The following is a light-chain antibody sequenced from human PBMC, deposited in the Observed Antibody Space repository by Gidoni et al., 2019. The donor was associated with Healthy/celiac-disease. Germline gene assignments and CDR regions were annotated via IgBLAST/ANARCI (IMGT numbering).Light chain of an antibody. J-gene: IGKJ4*01. V-gene: IGKV1-39*01. CDR2: AAS. Sequence: DIQMTQSPSSLSASVGDRVTITCRASQSISSYLNWYQQKPGKAPKLLIYAASSLQSGVPSRCSGSGSGTDFTLTISSLQPEDFATYYCQQSYSTPAVTFGGGTKVEIK. CDR3: QQSYSTPAVT. CDR1: QSISSY.